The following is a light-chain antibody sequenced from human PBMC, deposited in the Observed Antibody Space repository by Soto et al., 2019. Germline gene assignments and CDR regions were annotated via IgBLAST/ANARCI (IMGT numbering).Light chain of an antibody. J-gene: IGKJ1*01. CDR2: GAA. CDR3: QQYGSSPWT. Sequence: EIVLTQSPGTLSLSPGERATLSCRASQSVSSSYLAWYQQKPGQAPRLLIDGAASRATGIPDRFSGSGSGTDFTLTISRLEPEDFAVYYGQQYGSSPWTFGQGTKV. CDR1: QSVSSSY. V-gene: IGKV3-20*01.